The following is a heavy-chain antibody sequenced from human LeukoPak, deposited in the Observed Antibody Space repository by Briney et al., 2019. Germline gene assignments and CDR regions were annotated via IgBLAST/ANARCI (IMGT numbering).Heavy chain of an antibody. Sequence: SVKVSCKASGGTFSSYAISWVRQAPGQGLEWMGGIIPIFGTANYAQKFQGRVTITTDESTSTAYMELSSLRSEDTAVYYCACGSQDFWSGYYPLPHYYYMDVWGKGTTVTVSS. J-gene: IGHJ6*03. CDR2: IIPIFGTA. CDR3: ACGSQDFWSGYYPLPHYYYMDV. CDR1: GGTFSSYA. V-gene: IGHV1-69*05. D-gene: IGHD3-3*01.